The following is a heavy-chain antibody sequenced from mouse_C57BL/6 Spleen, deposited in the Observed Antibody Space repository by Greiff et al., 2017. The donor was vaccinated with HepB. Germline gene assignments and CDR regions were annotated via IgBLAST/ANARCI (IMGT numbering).Heavy chain of an antibody. Sequence: EVQRVESGPGLVKPSQSLSLTCSVTGYSITSGYYWNWIRQFPGNKLEWMGYISYDGSNNYNPSLKNRISITRDTSKNQFFLKLNSVTTEDTATYYCASYDYDGENYFDYWGQGTTLTVSS. CDR2: ISYDGSN. CDR1: GYSITSGYY. CDR3: ASYDYDGENYFDY. V-gene: IGHV3-6*01. J-gene: IGHJ2*01. D-gene: IGHD2-4*01.